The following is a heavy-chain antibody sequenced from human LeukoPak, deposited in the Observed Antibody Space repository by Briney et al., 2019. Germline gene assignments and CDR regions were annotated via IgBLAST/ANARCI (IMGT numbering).Heavy chain of an antibody. J-gene: IGHJ6*03. D-gene: IGHD3-3*01. CDR3: ARTRPPYDFWSGYLDYYYYYYMDV. Sequence: PGGSLRLSCAASGFTVSSNYMSWVRQAPGKGLEWVSVIYSGGSTYYADSVKGRFTISRDNSKNTLYLQMNSLRAEDTAVYYCARTRPPYDFWSGYLDYYYYYYMDVWGQGTTVTVSS. V-gene: IGHV3-53*01. CDR2: IYSGGST. CDR1: GFTVSSNY.